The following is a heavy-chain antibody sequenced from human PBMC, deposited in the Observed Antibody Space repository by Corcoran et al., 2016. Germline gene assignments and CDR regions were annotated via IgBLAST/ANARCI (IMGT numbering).Heavy chain of an antibody. CDR3: ARNQGYSSSGDYYGMDV. CDR2: IYYSGST. D-gene: IGHD6-13*01. Sequence: QLQLQESGPGLVKPSETLSLTCTVSGGSISSSSYYWGWIRQPPGKGLEWIGSIYYSGSTYYNPSLKSRVTISVDTSKNQFSLKLSSVTAADTAVYYGARNQGYSSSGDYYGMDVWGQGTTVTVSS. V-gene: IGHV4-39*01. J-gene: IGHJ6*02. CDR1: GGSISSSSYY.